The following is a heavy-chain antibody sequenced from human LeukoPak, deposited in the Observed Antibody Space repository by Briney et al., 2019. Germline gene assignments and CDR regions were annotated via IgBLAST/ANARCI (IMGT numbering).Heavy chain of an antibody. CDR3: ARDLPSSSSLYYYYYMDV. D-gene: IGHD6-6*01. V-gene: IGHV4-59*12. CDR2: IYYSGSI. CDR1: GGSISTYY. Sequence: SETLSLTCTVSGGSISTYYWSWIRQPPGKGLEWIGYIYYSGSINYNPSLKSRVTISVDTSKNQFSLKLSSVTAADTAVYYCARDLPSSSSLYYYYYMDVWGKGTTVTVSS. J-gene: IGHJ6*03.